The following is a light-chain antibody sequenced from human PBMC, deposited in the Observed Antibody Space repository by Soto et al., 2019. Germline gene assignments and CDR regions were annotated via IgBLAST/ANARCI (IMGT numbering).Light chain of an antibody. Sequence: EIVLTQSPATLSLSPGERATLSCRASQSVSSYLAWYQQKPGQAPRLLIYDASNRATGIPARFSGSGSGIDFTLTISSLEPEDFAVYYCQQHSNWPPWTFGQGTKVEIK. CDR1: QSVSSY. CDR3: QQHSNWPPWT. J-gene: IGKJ1*01. CDR2: DAS. V-gene: IGKV3-11*01.